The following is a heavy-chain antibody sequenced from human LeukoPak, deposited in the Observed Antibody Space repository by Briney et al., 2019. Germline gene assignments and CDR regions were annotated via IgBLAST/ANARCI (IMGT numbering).Heavy chain of an antibody. Sequence: SETLSLTCTVSGGSISSSSYYWGWIRQPPGKGLEWIGGIYYSGSTYYNPSLKSRVTISVDTSKNQFSLKLSSVTAADTAVYYCARPAGYSSGYSQFDPWGQGTLVTVSS. CDR3: ARPAGYSSGYSQFDP. CDR1: GGSISSSSYY. J-gene: IGHJ5*02. V-gene: IGHV4-39*01. CDR2: IYYSGST. D-gene: IGHD6-19*01.